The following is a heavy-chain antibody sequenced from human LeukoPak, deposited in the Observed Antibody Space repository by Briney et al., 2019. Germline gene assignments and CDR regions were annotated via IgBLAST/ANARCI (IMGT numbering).Heavy chain of an antibody. CDR3: ARIEAPNWFDP. V-gene: IGHV3-53*04. CDR1: GFSVSRNY. Sequence: GGSLRLSCAAAGFSVSRNYMSWVRQAPGKGLEWVSVIDSGGSTYHADSVKGRSTISRHNSKNTVYLQMNSLRGEDTAVYYCARIEAPNWFDPWGQGTLVTVSS. J-gene: IGHJ5*02. CDR2: IDSGGST.